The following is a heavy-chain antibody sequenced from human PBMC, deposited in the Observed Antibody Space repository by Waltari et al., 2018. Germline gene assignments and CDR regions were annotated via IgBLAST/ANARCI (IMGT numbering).Heavy chain of an antibody. V-gene: IGHV5-51*01. CDR1: GYSFTSYW. J-gene: IGHJ5*02. CDR2: IYPGDSDT. Sequence: EVQLVQSGAEVKKPGESLKISCKGSGYSFTSYWIGWVRQMPGKGLEWMGIIYPGDSDTRYSPSFQGQVTISADKSSSTAYLQWSSLKASDTAMYYCAREGEQWREGVAWFDPWGQGTLVTVSS. D-gene: IGHD6-19*01. CDR3: AREGEQWREGVAWFDP.